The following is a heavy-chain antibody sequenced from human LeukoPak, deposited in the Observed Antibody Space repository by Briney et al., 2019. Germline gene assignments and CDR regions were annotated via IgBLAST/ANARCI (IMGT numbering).Heavy chain of an antibody. J-gene: IGHJ6*03. CDR2: ISYDGSNK. Sequence: GGSLRLSCAASGFTFSSYGMHWVRQAPGKGLEWVAVISYDGSNKYYADSVKGRFTISRDNSKNTLYLQMNSLRAEDTAVYYCAKEGVPTQTPYYYYYYMDVWGKGTTVTVSS. D-gene: IGHD3-10*01. V-gene: IGHV3-30*18. CDR3: AKEGVPTQTPYYYYYYMDV. CDR1: GFTFSSYG.